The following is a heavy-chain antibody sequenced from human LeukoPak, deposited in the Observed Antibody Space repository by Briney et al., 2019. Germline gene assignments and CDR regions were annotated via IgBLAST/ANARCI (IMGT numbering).Heavy chain of an antibody. CDR2: INPNSGGT. V-gene: IGHV1-2*02. Sequence: SVKVSCKASGYTFTGYYMHWVRQAPGQGLEWMGWINPNSGGTNYAQKFQGRVTMTRDTSISTAYMELSRLRSDDTAVYYCARDRSEDYVWGSYRWFDYWGQGTLVTVSS. CDR1: GYTFTGYY. CDR3: ARDRSEDYVWGSYRWFDY. D-gene: IGHD3-16*02. J-gene: IGHJ4*02.